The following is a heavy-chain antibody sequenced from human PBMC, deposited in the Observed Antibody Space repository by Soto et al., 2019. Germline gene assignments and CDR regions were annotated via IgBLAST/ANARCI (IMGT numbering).Heavy chain of an antibody. D-gene: IGHD4-17*01. J-gene: IGHJ4*02. V-gene: IGHV3-33*06. CDR2: IWYDGQRT. CDR1: GFTFSRHG. CDR3: AKSRDYGGHSVDDF. Sequence: QVQLVESGGGVVQPGRSLRLSCAASGFTFSRHGMHWVRQAPGKGLEWVAVIWYDGQRTYYAGSVKGRFRVSRDNFKSTLYLQMNNLRAEDTAVYYCAKSRDYGGHSVDDFWGQGTLVTVSS.